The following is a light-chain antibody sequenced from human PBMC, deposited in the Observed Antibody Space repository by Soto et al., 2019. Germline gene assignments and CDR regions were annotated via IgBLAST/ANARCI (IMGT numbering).Light chain of an antibody. CDR1: QSVSSRY. V-gene: IGKV3-20*01. CDR3: QQYGSSPKLT. Sequence: EIVLTQSPCTLSLSPGERATLSCRASQSVSSRYFAWYQQKPGQAPRLLIYGASSRATGIPDRFSGSGSGTDFTLTISRLEPEDFAVYYCQQYGSSPKLTFGGGTKVDIK. J-gene: IGKJ4*01. CDR2: GAS.